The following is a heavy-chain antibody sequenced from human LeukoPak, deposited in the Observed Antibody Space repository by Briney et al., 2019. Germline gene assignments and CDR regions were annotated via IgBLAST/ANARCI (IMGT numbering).Heavy chain of an antibody. CDR1: GGSFSGYY. V-gene: IGHV4-34*01. D-gene: IGHD1-14*01. CDR3: ARVNRPRYYYMDV. J-gene: IGHJ6*03. Sequence: SETLSLTCAVYGGSFSGYYWTWIRQPPGKGLEWIGEINHSGSTNYNPSLKSRVTISVDTSKNQFSLKLSSVTAEDTAVYYCARVNRPRYYYMDVWGKGTTVTVSS. CDR2: INHSGST.